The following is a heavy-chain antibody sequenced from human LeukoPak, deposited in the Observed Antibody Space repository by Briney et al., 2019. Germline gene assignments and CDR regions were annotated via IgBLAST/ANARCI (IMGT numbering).Heavy chain of an antibody. CDR2: IYSGST. D-gene: IGHD1-7*01. Sequence: SETLSLTCAVSGESIKDYYWSWIRQTPGRGLNLIGYIYSGSTNYNPSLKSRVTISVDTSKNQVSLKLRSVTAADTAVYYCARVENWNYGEYVFDIWGQGTMVTVSS. J-gene: IGHJ3*02. CDR3: ARVENWNYGEYVFDI. CDR1: GESIKDYY. V-gene: IGHV4-59*01.